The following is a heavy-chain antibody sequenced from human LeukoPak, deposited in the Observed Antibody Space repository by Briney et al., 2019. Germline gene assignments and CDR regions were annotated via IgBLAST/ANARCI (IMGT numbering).Heavy chain of an antibody. CDR3: ARNNIVDGAFDI. V-gene: IGHV4-59*01. J-gene: IGHJ3*02. Sequence: SETLSLTCTVSGGSISSYYWSWIRQPPGKGLEWIGYIYCSGSTNYNPSLKSRVTISVDTSKNQFSLKLSSVTAADTAVYYCARNNIVDGAFDIWGQGTMVTVSS. CDR2: IYCSGST. CDR1: GGSISSYY. D-gene: IGHD2/OR15-2a*01.